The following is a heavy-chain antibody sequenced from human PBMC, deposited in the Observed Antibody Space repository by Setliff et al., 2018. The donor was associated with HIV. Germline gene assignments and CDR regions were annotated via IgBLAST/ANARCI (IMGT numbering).Heavy chain of an antibody. J-gene: IGHJ6*04. CDR2: IDHRGST. D-gene: IGHD4-4*01. V-gene: IGHV4-34*01. Sequence: SETLSLTCAVYGGSFSGYYWSWIRQPPGKGLEWIGEIDHRGSTNYNPSLKSRVTISVDTSKNQFSLNLNSVTPADTAVYYCARDRRAHDYNNYVYYYYGMDVWGKGTTVTVSS. CDR3: ARDRRAHDYNNYVYYYYGMDV. CDR1: GGSFSGYY.